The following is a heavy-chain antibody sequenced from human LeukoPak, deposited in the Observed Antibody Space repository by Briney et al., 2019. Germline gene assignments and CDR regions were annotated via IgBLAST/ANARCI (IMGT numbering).Heavy chain of an antibody. J-gene: IGHJ4*02. CDR3: AKDSYDFLSGFDY. D-gene: IGHD3-3*01. Sequence: GSLRLSCAASGFTFSSYAMSWVRQAPGKGLEGVSPFSNTGSAYYSDSVRGRLTISRDNSKNSLYLRMNSLRAEDTALYYCAKDSYDFLSGFDYWGRGTLVTVSS. CDR2: FSNTGSA. V-gene: IGHV3-23*01. CDR1: GFTFSSYA.